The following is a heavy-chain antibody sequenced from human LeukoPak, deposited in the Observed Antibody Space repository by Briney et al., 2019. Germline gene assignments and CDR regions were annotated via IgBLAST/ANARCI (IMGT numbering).Heavy chain of an antibody. CDR3: VKDLGSAITSALALDV. V-gene: IGHV3-21*04. CDR2: ISSSSSYI. Sequence: GGSLRLSCAASGFTFSSYSMNWVRQAPGKGLEWVSSISSSSSYIYYADSVKGRFTISRDNRKNLLHLQMNSLRPDDSAVYYCVKDLGSAITSALALDVWGRGTTVTVSS. D-gene: IGHD2-15*01. CDR1: GFTFSSYS. J-gene: IGHJ6*02.